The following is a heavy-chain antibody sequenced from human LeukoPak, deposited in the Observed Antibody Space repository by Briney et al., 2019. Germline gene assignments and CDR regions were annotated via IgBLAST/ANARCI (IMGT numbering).Heavy chain of an antibody. CDR1: GGSVDTIDYY. V-gene: IGHV4-61*08. Sequence: PSETLSLTCTVSGGSVDTIDYYWSWIRQPPGKGLEWIGYMYHTGSSIYSPSLKSRLTISVDTSRNQFSLNLSSMTAADTAVYYCAGDLGGSAHRHAFDIWGQGTLVTVSS. D-gene: IGHD1-26*01. J-gene: IGHJ3*02. CDR3: AGDLGGSAHRHAFDI. CDR2: MYHTGSS.